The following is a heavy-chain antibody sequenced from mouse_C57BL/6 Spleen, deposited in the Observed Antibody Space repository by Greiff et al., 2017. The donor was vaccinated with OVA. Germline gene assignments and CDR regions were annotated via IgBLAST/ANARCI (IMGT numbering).Heavy chain of an antibody. Sequence: QVTLKVSGPGILPSSQTLSLTCSFSGFSLSTSGMGVSWIRQPSGKGLEWLAHIYWDDDKRYNPSLKSRLTISKDTSRNQVFLKITSVDTADTATYYCARIITTVVAPYAMDDWGQGTSVTVSS. V-gene: IGHV8-12*01. CDR2: IYWDDDK. CDR1: GFSLSTSGMG. D-gene: IGHD1-1*01. J-gene: IGHJ4*01. CDR3: ARIITTVVAPYAMDD.